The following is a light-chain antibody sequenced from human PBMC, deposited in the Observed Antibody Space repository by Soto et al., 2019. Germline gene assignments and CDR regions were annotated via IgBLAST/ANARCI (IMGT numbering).Light chain of an antibody. CDR1: QGISNY. J-gene: IGKJ3*01. Sequence: DIPMTQSPSSLSASVGDRVTITCRASQGISNYLAWYQQKPGKVPKLLIYAASTLQSGVPSRFSGSGSGTDFTLTISSLQPEDVATYYCQKYNSALGAFTFGPGTKVDIK. CDR2: AAS. CDR3: QKYNSALGAFT. V-gene: IGKV1-27*01.